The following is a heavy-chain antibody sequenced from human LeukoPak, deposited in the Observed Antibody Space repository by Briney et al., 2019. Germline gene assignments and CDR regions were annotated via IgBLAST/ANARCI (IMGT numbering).Heavy chain of an antibody. CDR3: ARSRITGTFFDY. V-gene: IGHV4-30-2*01. J-gene: IGHJ4*02. D-gene: IGHD1-7*01. CDR1: GGSISSGGYS. Sequence: SQTLSLTCAVSGGSISSGGYSWSWIRQPPGKGLEWIGYIYHSGSTYYNPSLKSRVTISVDRSKSQFSLKLSSVTAADTAVYYCARSRITGTFFDYWGQGTLVTVSS. CDR2: IYHSGST.